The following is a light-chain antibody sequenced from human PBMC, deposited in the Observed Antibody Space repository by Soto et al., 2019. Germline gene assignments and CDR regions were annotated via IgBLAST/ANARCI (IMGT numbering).Light chain of an antibody. CDR1: QSVSSY. Sequence: EIVLTQSPATLSLSPGERATLSCRASQSVSSYLAWYQQKPGQAPRLLIYDSSNRATVLPARFSGSGSVTDFTLNISSLEPEDFAVSYCQQRSNWPPITFGQGTRLEIK. J-gene: IGKJ5*01. CDR2: DSS. V-gene: IGKV3-11*01. CDR3: QQRSNWPPIT.